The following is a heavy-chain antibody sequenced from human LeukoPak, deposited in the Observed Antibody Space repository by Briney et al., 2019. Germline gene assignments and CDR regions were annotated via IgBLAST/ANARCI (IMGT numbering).Heavy chain of an antibody. CDR3: ARGRGSPYYVEAFDV. V-gene: IGHV4-59*11. J-gene: IGHJ3*01. CDR2: LYYSGST. Sequence: ASETLSLTCSVSGASFTSHYWGWIRQPPGKGPEWIGHLYYSGSTTYNPSLESRVTMSVDTSRKQISLKLNSVAAADTAVYYCARGRGSPYYVEAFDVWGQGTVVTVSS. CDR1: GASFTSHY. D-gene: IGHD3-22*01.